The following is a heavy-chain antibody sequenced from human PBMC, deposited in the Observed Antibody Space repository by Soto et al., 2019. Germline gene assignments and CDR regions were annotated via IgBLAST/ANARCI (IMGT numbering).Heavy chain of an antibody. D-gene: IGHD6-19*01. J-gene: IGHJ4*02. Sequence: SETLSLICTVSGGSVSSGSYYWSWIRQPPGKGLEWIGYIYYSGSTNYNPSLKSRVTISVDTSKNQFSLKLSSVTAADTAVYYCARAGSLYSSGWFYYFDYWGQGPLVTVSS. V-gene: IGHV4-61*01. CDR2: IYYSGST. CDR3: ARAGSLYSSGWFYYFDY. CDR1: GGSVSSGSYY.